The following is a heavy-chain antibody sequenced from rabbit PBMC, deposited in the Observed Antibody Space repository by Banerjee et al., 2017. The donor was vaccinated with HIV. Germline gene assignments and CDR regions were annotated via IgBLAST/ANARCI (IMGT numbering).Heavy chain of an antibody. V-gene: IGHV1S40*01. CDR1: GFSFSNKYV. J-gene: IGHJ4*01. CDR2: INTISGDT. Sequence: QSLEESGGDLVKPGASVTLTCTASGFSFSNKYVMCWVRQAPGKGLEWIACINTISGDTVYATWAKGRFTISKISSTTVTLQMTSLTAADTATYFCARGTSSSGYYSGSLTLWGPGTLVTVS. CDR3: ARGTSSSGYYSGSLTL. D-gene: IGHD1-1*01.